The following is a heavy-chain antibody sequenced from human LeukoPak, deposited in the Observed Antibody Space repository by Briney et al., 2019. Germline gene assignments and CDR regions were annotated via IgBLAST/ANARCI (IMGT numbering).Heavy chain of an antibody. CDR2: INAGNGNT. J-gene: IGHJ4*02. V-gene: IGHV1-3*01. CDR3: ARDSDSSGWSWVY. Sequence: ASVKVSCKASGYRFTTDMYTIHWLRQAPGHRLEWMGWINAGNGNTKYSQKFQGRVIITGDTSARTVYMEVSSLVSEDTAVYYCARDSDSSGWSWVYWGQGTLVTVSS. CDR1: GYRFTTDMYT. D-gene: IGHD6-19*01.